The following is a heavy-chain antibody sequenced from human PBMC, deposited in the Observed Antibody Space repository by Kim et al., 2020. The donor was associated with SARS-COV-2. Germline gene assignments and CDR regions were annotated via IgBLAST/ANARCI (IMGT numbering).Heavy chain of an antibody. J-gene: IGHJ2*01. CDR3: ARHQRYSSGWY. CDR2: AYYIGNT. CDR1: GGSLSSSSYY. V-gene: IGHV4-39*01. Sequence: SETLSLTCTVSGGSLSSSSYYWGWIRQPPGKGLEWIGTAYYIGNTYYNPSLKSRVTISVDTSKNQFSLKLGSVTAADTTVDYCARHQRYSSGWY. D-gene: IGHD6-19*01.